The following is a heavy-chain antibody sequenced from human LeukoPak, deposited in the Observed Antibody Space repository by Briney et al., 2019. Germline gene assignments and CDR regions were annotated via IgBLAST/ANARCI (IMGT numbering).Heavy chain of an antibody. CDR1: GYTFTSYD. Sequence: ASVKVSCKASGYTFTSYDINWVRQATGQGLEWVGWISAYNGNTNYAQKLQGRVTMTTDTSTSTAYMELRSLRSDDTAVYYCARDHKGYYDSSGYYFGSNYWGQGTLVTVSS. CDR3: ARDHKGYYDSSGYYFGSNY. V-gene: IGHV1-18*01. D-gene: IGHD3-22*01. J-gene: IGHJ4*02. CDR2: ISAYNGNT.